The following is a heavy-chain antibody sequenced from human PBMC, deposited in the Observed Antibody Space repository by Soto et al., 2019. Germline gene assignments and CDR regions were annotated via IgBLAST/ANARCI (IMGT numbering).Heavy chain of an antibody. CDR1: GYTFTGYY. CDR2: INPNSGGT. Sequence: ASVKVSCKASGYTFTGYYMHWVRQAPGQGLEWMGWINPNSGGTNYAQKFQGWVTMTRDTSISTAYMELSRLRSDDTAVYCCARESRLTGDRGWFDPWGQGTLVTVSS. V-gene: IGHV1-2*04. D-gene: IGHD7-27*01. J-gene: IGHJ5*02. CDR3: ARESRLTGDRGWFDP.